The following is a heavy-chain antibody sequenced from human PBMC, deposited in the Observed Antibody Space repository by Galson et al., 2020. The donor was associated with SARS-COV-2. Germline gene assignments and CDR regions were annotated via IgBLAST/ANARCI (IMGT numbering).Heavy chain of an antibody. Sequence: GGSLRLSCAASGFTFSSYAMHWVRQAPGKGLEWVAVISYDGSNKYYADSVKGRFTISRDNSKNTLYLQMNSLRAEDTAVYYCARGDTVPTFDYWGQGTLVTVSS. D-gene: IGHD4-17*01. V-gene: IGHV3-30-3*01. CDR1: GFTFSSYA. CDR3: ARGDTVPTFDY. J-gene: IGHJ4*02. CDR2: ISYDGSNK.